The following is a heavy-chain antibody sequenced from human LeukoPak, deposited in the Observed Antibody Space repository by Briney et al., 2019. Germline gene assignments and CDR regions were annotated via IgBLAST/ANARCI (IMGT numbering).Heavy chain of an antibody. Sequence: SETLSLTCTVSGGSISSGSYYWSWIRQPAGKGLEWIGRIYTSGSTNYNPSLKSRVTIPVDTSKNQFSLKLSSVTAADTAVYYCARDSRRFMIGWFDPWGQGTLVTVSS. V-gene: IGHV4-61*02. CDR1: GGSISSGSYY. J-gene: IGHJ5*02. CDR2: IYTSGST. D-gene: IGHD3-22*01. CDR3: ARDSRRFMIGWFDP.